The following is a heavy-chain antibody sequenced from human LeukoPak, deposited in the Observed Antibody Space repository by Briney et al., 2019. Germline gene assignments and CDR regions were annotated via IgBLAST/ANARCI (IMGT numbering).Heavy chain of an antibody. Sequence: ASVKVSCKASGYSFTNYAMNWVRQAPGQGLEWMGWINTNTGNPTYAQGFTGRFVLSLDTSVSTAYLQISSLKAEDTAVYYCARDFTAASGTEIDYWGQGTLVTVSS. CDR3: ARDFTAASGTEIDY. J-gene: IGHJ4*02. D-gene: IGHD6-13*01. CDR2: INTNTGNP. CDR1: GYSFTNYA. V-gene: IGHV7-4-1*02.